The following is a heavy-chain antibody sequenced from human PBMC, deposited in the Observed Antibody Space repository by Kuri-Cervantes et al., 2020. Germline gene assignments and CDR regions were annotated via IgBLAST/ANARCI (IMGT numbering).Heavy chain of an antibody. CDR2: IYYSGST. CDR3: ARVGNGDIYYYYYMDV. D-gene: IGHD4-17*01. Sequence: SETLSLTCTVSGGSISSGDYYWSWIRQPPGKGLEWIGYIYYSGSTYYNPSLKRRVTISVDTSKNQFSLKLSSVTAADTAVYYCARVGNGDIYYYYYMDVWGKGTTVTDSS. J-gene: IGHJ6*03. V-gene: IGHV4-30-4*08. CDR1: GGSISSGDYY.